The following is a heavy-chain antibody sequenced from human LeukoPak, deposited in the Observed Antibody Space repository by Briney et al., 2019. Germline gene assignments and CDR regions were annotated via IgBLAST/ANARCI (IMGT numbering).Heavy chain of an antibody. CDR2: INHSGST. V-gene: IGHV4-34*01. CDR1: GGSLSGYY. Sequence: SETLSLTCAVYGGSLSGYYWSWIRQPPGKGLEWIGEINHSGSTNYNPSLKSRVTISVDTSKNQFSLKLSSVTASDTAVDYCGRGSGAAPNGSSGYYLSRRHYSSGLYDYWGQGPLVPVSS. CDR3: GRGSGAAPNGSSGYYLSRRHYSSGLYDY. J-gene: IGHJ4*02. D-gene: IGHD3-22*01.